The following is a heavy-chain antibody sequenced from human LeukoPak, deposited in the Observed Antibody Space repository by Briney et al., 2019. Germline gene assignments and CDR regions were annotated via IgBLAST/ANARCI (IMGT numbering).Heavy chain of an antibody. Sequence: SVKVSCKASGGTFSSYAISWVRQAPGQGLEWMGRIIPIFGTANYAQKFQCRVTITTDESTSTAYMELSSLRSEDTAVYYCAVYSSSSRAFDIWGQGTMVTVSS. D-gene: IGHD6-13*01. V-gene: IGHV1-69*05. CDR1: GGTFSSYA. CDR3: AVYSSSSRAFDI. J-gene: IGHJ3*02. CDR2: IIPIFGTA.